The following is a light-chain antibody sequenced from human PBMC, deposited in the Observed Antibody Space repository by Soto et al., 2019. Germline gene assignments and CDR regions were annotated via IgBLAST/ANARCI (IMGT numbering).Light chain of an antibody. CDR3: SSYTSSSTRV. CDR2: DVT. V-gene: IGLV2-14*03. CDR1: STYVGVYYY. Sequence: QSALTQPASVSGSPGQSITISCTGTSTYVGVYYYLSWFQQHPGKAPKLMIYDVTKRPSGVSNRFSGSMSGNTASLTISGLQAEDEADYYCSSYTSSSTRVFGGGTKLTVL. J-gene: IGLJ3*02.